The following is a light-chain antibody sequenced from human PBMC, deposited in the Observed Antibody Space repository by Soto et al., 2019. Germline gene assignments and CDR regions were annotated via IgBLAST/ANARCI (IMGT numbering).Light chain of an antibody. CDR1: QGIANF. Sequence: IQLTQSPSSLSASVGDRVTISCRASQGIANFLAWYQQKPGKATKLLIYAASTLQSGVPSRFSGSGSGTDFTLTISSLQPEDFATYYCPQLNSFPIPFGPGTKVDIK. J-gene: IGKJ3*01. CDR2: AAS. CDR3: PQLNSFPIP. V-gene: IGKV1-9*01.